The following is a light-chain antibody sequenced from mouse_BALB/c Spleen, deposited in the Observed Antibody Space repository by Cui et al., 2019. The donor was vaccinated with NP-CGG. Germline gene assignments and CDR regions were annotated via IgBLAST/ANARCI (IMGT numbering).Light chain of an antibody. CDR3: ALWYSNHWV. J-gene: IGLJ1*01. CDR2: GTN. CDR1: TGAVTTSNY. V-gene: IGLV1*01. Sequence: ALVTQEPLLTTSPGETVTLTCRSSTGAVTTSNYANWVQEKPDHLFTGLIGGTNNRAPGVPARFSGSLIGDKAALTITGAQTEDEAIYFCALWYSNHWVFGGGTKLTVL.